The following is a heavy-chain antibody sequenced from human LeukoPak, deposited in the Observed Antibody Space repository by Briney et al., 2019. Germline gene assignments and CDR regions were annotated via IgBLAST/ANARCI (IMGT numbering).Heavy chain of an antibody. CDR3: ARERSGGFIVVVPAAHFDY. CDR2: ISSSSSTI. D-gene: IGHD2-2*01. Sequence: GGSLRLSCAASGFTFSSYSMNRVRQAPGKGLEWVSYISSSSSTIYYADSVKGRFTISRDNAKNSLYLQMNSLRDEDTAVYYCARERSGGFIVVVPAAHFDYWGQGTLVTVSS. CDR1: GFTFSSYS. J-gene: IGHJ4*02. V-gene: IGHV3-48*02.